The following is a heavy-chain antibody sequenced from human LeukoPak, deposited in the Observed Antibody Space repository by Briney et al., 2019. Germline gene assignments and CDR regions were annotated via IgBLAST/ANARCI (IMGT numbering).Heavy chain of an antibody. CDR2: IYPGDSNT. CDR1: GYSFTSYW. Sequence: GESLKISCKGSGYSFTSYWIGWVRQLPGKGLEWMGIIYPGDSNTRYSPSFQGQVTISADKSISTAYLQWSSLKASVTAMYCCARHGDSDDSPYDYWGQGTLVTVSS. CDR3: ARHGDSDDSPYDY. D-gene: IGHD3-10*01. J-gene: IGHJ4*02. V-gene: IGHV5-51*01.